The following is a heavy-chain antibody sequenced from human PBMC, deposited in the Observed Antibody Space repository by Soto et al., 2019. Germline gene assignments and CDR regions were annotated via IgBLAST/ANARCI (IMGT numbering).Heavy chain of an antibody. CDR1: GFTFSSYA. V-gene: IGHV3-30-3*01. Sequence: QVQLVESGGGVVQPGRSLRLSCAASGFTFSSYAMHWVRQAPGKGLEWVAVISYDGSNKYYADSVKGRFTISRDNSKNTLYLQMNSLRAEDTAVYYCASRLEMATLRHMDVWGQGTTVTVSS. CDR3: ASRLEMATLRHMDV. D-gene: IGHD5-12*01. J-gene: IGHJ6*02. CDR2: ISYDGSNK.